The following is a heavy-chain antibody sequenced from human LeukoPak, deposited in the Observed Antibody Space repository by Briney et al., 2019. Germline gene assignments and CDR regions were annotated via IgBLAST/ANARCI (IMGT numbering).Heavy chain of an antibody. CDR1: GGSISSYY. CDR2: IYTSGST. D-gene: IGHD3-22*01. CDR3: ARDNYYYDSSRYYFDY. V-gene: IGHV4-4*07. J-gene: IGHJ4*02. Sequence: SETLSLTCTVSGGSISSYYWSWIRQPAGKGLEWIGRIYTSGSTNYNPSLKSRVTMSVDTSKNQFSLKLSSVTAADTAVYYCARDNYYYDSSRYYFDYWGQGTLVTVSS.